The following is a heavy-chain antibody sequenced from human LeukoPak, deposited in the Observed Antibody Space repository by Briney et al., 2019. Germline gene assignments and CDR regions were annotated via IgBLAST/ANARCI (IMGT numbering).Heavy chain of an antibody. V-gene: IGHV1-24*01. CDR1: GYTLTELS. Sequence: ASVKVSCKVSGYTLTELSMHWVRQAPGKGLEWMGGFDPEDGETIYAQKFQGRVTMTEDTSTDTAYMELSSLRSEDTAVYYCATPTLRGDLTHFDYWGREPWSPSPQ. CDR3: ATPTLRGDLTHFDY. CDR2: FDPEDGET. J-gene: IGHJ4*02. D-gene: IGHD3-10*01.